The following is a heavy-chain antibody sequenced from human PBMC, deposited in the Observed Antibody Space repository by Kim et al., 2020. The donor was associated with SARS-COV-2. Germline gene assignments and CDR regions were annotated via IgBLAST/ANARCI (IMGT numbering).Heavy chain of an antibody. J-gene: IGHJ4*02. V-gene: IGHV4-59*13. CDR1: GGSISSYY. CDR2: IYYSGST. Sequence: SETLSLTCTVSGGSISSYYLSWIRQPPGKGLEWIGYIYYSGSTNYNPSLKSRVTISVDTSKNQFSLKLSSVTAADTAVYYCARGYLGSTGGWCQGTLVTV. CDR3: ARGYLGSTGG. D-gene: IGHD2-2*01.